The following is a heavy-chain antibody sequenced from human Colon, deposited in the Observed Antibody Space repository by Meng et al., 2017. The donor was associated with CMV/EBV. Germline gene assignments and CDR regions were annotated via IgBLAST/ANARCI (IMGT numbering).Heavy chain of an antibody. Sequence: GSLRLSCAASGFSFSTYWMTWVRQAPGKGLEWVAKIKQDGSEKDYVDSVKGRFTISRDNAKKTVYLQINGLRAEDTAVYYCARVFFCSTTNCYTGLDYFDYWGQGTLVTVSS. V-gene: IGHV3-7*01. CDR3: ARVFFCSTTNCYTGLDYFDY. CDR2: IKQDGSEK. J-gene: IGHJ4*02. D-gene: IGHD2-2*02. CDR1: GFSFSTYW.